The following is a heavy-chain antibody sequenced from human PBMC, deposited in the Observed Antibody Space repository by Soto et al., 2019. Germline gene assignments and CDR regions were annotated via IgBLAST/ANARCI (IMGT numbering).Heavy chain of an antibody. D-gene: IGHD2-2*01. Sequence: PGGSLRLSCAASGFTFSSYGMHWVRQAPGKGLEWVAVISYDGSNKYYADSVKGRFTISRDNSKNTLYLQMNSLRAEDTAVYYCAKDFVVRDRYRSNWFDPWGQGTLVTVSS. J-gene: IGHJ5*02. CDR2: ISYDGSNK. V-gene: IGHV3-30*18. CDR3: AKDFVVRDRYRSNWFDP. CDR1: GFTFSSYG.